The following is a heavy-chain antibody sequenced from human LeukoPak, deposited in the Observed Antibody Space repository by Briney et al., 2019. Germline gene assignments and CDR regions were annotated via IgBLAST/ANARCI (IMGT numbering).Heavy chain of an antibody. J-gene: IGHJ4*02. CDR3: ARGPYDGHSFDS. CDR2: ISSGSSTI. Sequence: PGGSLRLSCAASGFTLSTYSMNSVRQAPGKGLEWVSYISSGSSTIYHADSVKGRFTISRDNAKNSLYLQMNSLRDEDTAVYYGARGPYDGHSFDSWGQGTLVTVSS. V-gene: IGHV3-48*02. CDR1: GFTLSTYS. D-gene: IGHD5-12*01.